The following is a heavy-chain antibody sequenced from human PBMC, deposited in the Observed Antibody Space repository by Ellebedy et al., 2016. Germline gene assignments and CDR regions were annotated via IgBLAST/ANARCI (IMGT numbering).Heavy chain of an antibody. CDR3: ARKLDGTYIDY. J-gene: IGHJ4*02. D-gene: IGHD1-1*01. Sequence: GSLRLXXTVSGGSISSYYWSWIRQPPGKGLEWIGHIYYSGSTNYNPSLKSRVTISLDTSKNQFSLNLSSVTAADTAVYYCARKLDGTYIDYWGRGTLVTVSS. V-gene: IGHV4-59*01. CDR2: IYYSGST. CDR1: GGSISSYY.